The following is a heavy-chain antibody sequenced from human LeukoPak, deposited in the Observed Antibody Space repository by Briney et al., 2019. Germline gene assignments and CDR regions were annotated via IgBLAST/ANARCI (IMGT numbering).Heavy chain of an antibody. J-gene: IGHJ6*02. Sequence: PGGSLRLSCTASGFTVSSNYMSWVRQAPGKGLEWVSVIFSGGGTYYADSVKGRFTISIDNSKNTLYLRMNSLRAEDTAVYYCASRMVATMLFDYYGMDVWGQGTTVTVSS. CDR1: GFTVSSNY. V-gene: IGHV3-66*01. CDR3: ASRMVATMLFDYYGMDV. CDR2: IFSGGGT. D-gene: IGHD5-12*01.